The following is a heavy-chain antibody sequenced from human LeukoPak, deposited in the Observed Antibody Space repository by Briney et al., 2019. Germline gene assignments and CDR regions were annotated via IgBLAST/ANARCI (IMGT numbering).Heavy chain of an antibody. D-gene: IGHD3-10*01. CDR1: GFTFSSYG. J-gene: IGHJ4*02. Sequence: GRSPRLSCAASGFTFSSYGMHWVRQAPGKGLEWVAVIWYDGSNKYYADSVKGRFTISRDNSKNTLYLQMNSLRTEDTAVYYCARDLGVKWFGDRTGWYWGQGTLVTVSS. CDR2: IWYDGSNK. V-gene: IGHV3-33*01. CDR3: ARDLGVKWFGDRTGWY.